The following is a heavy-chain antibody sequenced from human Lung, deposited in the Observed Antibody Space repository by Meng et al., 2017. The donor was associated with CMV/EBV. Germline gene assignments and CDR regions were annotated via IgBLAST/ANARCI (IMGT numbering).Heavy chain of an antibody. CDR3: ARKASWLLSLDY. CDR1: GDSISNSNW. Sequence: SETLSLTCAVSGDSISNSNWWTWVRQPPGKGLEWIGEIYHSETTNYNPSLKSRVTISVNKSKKQFSLMLTSVTVADTAVYYCARKASWLLSLDYWGQGTXVTVSS. J-gene: IGHJ4*02. D-gene: IGHD3-9*01. CDR2: IYHSETT. V-gene: IGHV4-4*02.